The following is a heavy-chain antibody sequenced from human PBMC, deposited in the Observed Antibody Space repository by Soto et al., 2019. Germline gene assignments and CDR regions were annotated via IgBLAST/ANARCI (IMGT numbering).Heavy chain of an antibody. Sequence: QVQLEQSGAEVKRPGASVKVSCKASGYSFTTFGLNWVRQAPGQGLEWMGWISGYNGQTIYAQKVQGRVTMTTDTSTSTAYVELRSLRPDDTAVYYCATAIAEWLSETDTYSYMDVWGKGTSVTVSS. CDR1: GYSFTTFG. CDR2: ISGYNGQT. J-gene: IGHJ6*03. V-gene: IGHV1-18*01. D-gene: IGHD3-3*01. CDR3: ATAIAEWLSETDTYSYMDV.